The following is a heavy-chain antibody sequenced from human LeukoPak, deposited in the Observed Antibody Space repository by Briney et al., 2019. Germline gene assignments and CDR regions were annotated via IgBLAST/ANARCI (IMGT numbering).Heavy chain of an antibody. V-gene: IGHV3-30*09. Sequence: PGRALRLSCAASGFTFNSHAMHWVRQAPGKGLEWVAVISYDGSNKYYGDSVEGRFAISRDNSKNTLYLQMNSLRAEDTAVYYCARDIVEGKKWLAHFDYWGQGTLVTVSS. CDR2: ISYDGSNK. CDR1: GFTFNSHA. J-gene: IGHJ4*02. D-gene: IGHD6-19*01. CDR3: ARDIVEGKKWLAHFDY.